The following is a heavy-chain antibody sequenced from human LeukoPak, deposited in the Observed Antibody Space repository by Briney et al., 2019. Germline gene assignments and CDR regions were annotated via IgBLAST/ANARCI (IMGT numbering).Heavy chain of an antibody. CDR3: ARSRGGDPLVAFDI. CDR2: IYHSGST. Sequence: SETLSLTCTVSGGSISSGGYYWSWIRQHPGKGLEWIGYIYHSGSTYYNPSLKSRVTISVDTSKNQFSLKLSSVTAADTAVYYCARSRGGDPLVAFDIWGQGTMVTVSS. D-gene: IGHD3-16*01. J-gene: IGHJ3*02. CDR1: GGSISSGGYY. V-gene: IGHV4-31*03.